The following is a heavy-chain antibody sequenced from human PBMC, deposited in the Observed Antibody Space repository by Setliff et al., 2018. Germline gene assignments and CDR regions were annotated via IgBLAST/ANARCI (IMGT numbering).Heavy chain of an antibody. J-gene: IGHJ6*03. CDR2: ISSSSTTI. Sequence: LRLSCAASGFTFSTYVMTWVRQAPGKGLEWLSYISSSSTTIYYADSVKGRFTVSRDNAKNSLYLQMNSLRADDAAVYYCARSSAPIKRDYMDVWGKGTTLTVSS. CDR3: ARSSAPIKRDYMDV. CDR1: GFTFSTYV. D-gene: IGHD2-2*02. V-gene: IGHV3-48*01.